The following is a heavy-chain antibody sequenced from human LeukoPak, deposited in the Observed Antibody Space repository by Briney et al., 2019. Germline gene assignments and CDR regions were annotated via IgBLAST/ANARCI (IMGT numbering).Heavy chain of an antibody. J-gene: IGHJ4*02. Sequence: GRSLRLSCAASGFTFDDYAMRWARQAPGKGLEWVSGISWNSGSIGYADSVKGRFTISRDNAKNSLYLQMNSLRAEDTALYYCAKAGSPSKWLVPAHYFDYWGQGTLVTVSS. V-gene: IGHV3-9*01. D-gene: IGHD6-19*01. CDR3: AKAGSPSKWLVPAHYFDY. CDR1: GFTFDDYA. CDR2: ISWNSGSI.